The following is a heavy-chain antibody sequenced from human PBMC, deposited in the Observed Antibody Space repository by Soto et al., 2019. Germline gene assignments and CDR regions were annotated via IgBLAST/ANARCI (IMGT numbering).Heavy chain of an antibody. J-gene: IGHJ6*02. CDR2: ISWDGGST. CDR1: GFSFDDYT. D-gene: IGHD3-9*01. Sequence: GGSLRLSCAASGFSFDDYTMHWVRQAPGKGLEWVSLISWDGGSTYYADSVKGRFTISRDNSKNSLYLQMNSRRTEDTALYYCAKSYDILTGHGGMDVWGQGTTVTVSS. CDR3: AKSYDILTGHGGMDV. V-gene: IGHV3-43*01.